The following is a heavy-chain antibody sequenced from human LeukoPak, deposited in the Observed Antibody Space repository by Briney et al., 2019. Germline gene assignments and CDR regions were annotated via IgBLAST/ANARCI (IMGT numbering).Heavy chain of an antibody. CDR2: INPNSGGT. CDR3: ARVPRIHIAFDY. J-gene: IGHJ4*02. CDR1: GYTFTGYY. V-gene: IGHV1-2*02. D-gene: IGHD5-12*01. Sequence: ASVKVSCKASGYTFTGYYMHWVRQAPGLGLEWMGWINPNSGGTNYAQKFQGRVTMTRDTSISTAYMELSRLRSDDTAVYYCARVPRIHIAFDYWGQGTLVTVSS.